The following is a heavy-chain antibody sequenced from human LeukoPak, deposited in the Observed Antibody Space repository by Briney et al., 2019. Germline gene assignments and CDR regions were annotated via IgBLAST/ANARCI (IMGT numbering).Heavy chain of an antibody. V-gene: IGHV1-2*02. J-gene: IGHJ4*02. Sequence: ASVKVSCKASGYTFTGYYMHWVPQAPGQGLEWMGWINPNSGGTNYAQKFQGRVTMTRDTSISTAYMELSRLRSDDTAVYYCARYGISRSDFWSGFIRENYFDYWGQGTLVTVSS. CDR1: GYTFTGYY. CDR3: ARYGISRSDFWSGFIRENYFDY. CDR2: INPNSGGT. D-gene: IGHD3-3*01.